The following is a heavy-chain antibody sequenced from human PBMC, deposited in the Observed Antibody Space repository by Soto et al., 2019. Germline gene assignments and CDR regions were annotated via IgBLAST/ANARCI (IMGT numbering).Heavy chain of an antibody. D-gene: IGHD3-3*01. V-gene: IGHV3-9*01. CDR1: GFTFDDYA. Sequence: GGSLRLSCAASGFTFDDYAMHWVRQAPGKGLEWVSGISWNSGSIGYADSVKGRFTISRDNAKNSLYLQMNSLRAEDTALYYCAKDKPRRIEDFWSGDAFDIWGQGTMVTVSS. J-gene: IGHJ3*02. CDR2: ISWNSGSI. CDR3: AKDKPRRIEDFWSGDAFDI.